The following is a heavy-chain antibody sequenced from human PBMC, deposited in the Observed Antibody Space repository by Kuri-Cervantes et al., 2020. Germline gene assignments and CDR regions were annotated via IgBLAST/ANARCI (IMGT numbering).Heavy chain of an antibody. CDR3: ARATLAGSFSGMDV. CDR2: IYTSGST. D-gene: IGHD3-10*01. J-gene: IGHJ6*02. V-gene: IGHV4-4*07. Sequence: SETLSLTCTVSSGSISSYYWSWIRQPAGKGLEWIGRIYTSGSTNYNPSLKSRVTMSVDTSKNQFSLKLSSVTAADTAVYYCARATLAGSFSGMDVWGQGTTVTVSS. CDR1: SGSISSYY.